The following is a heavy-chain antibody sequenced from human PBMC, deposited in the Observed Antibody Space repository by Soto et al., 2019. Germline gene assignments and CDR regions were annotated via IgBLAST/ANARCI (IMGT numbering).Heavy chain of an antibody. CDR2: IMPDGREK. J-gene: IGHJ4*02. V-gene: IGHV3-7*05. CDR3: SLALYDFGEGAH. CDR1: GFSFSNFW. D-gene: IGHD2-15*01. Sequence: GGSLRLSCAASGFSFSNFWMTWVRQAPGKGLEWVANIMPDGREKNYADSLKGRFSISRDNAKSSLYLQMNNLRVDDTAVYYCSLALYDFGEGAHWGQGTVVTVSS.